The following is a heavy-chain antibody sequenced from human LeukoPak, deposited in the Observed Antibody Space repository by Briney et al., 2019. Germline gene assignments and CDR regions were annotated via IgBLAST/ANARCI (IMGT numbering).Heavy chain of an antibody. CDR3: VRDWGLGDSSGYYWNY. J-gene: IGHJ4*02. CDR2: IKQDGSEK. Sequence: GGSLRLSCAASGFTFSSYWMSWVRQAPGKGLEWVANIKQDGSEKYYVDSVKGRFTISRDNAKNSLYLQMNSLRAEDTAVYYCVRDWGLGDSSGYYWNYWGQGTLVTVSS. CDR1: GFTFSSYW. V-gene: IGHV3-7*01. D-gene: IGHD3-22*01.